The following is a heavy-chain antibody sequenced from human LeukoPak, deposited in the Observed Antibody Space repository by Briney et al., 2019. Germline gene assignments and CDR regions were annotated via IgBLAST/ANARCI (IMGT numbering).Heavy chain of an antibody. CDR1: GFTFSSSG. V-gene: IGHV3-74*01. CDR2: INSDGSTT. CDR3: ARAQSREQQLPFDY. Sequence: GRSLRLSCAGSGFTFSSSGMHWVRQAPGKGLVWVSRINSDGSTTTYADSVKGRFTISRDNAKNTLYLQMNSLRAEDTAVYYCARAQSREQQLPFDYWGQGTLVAVSS. J-gene: IGHJ4*02. D-gene: IGHD6-13*01.